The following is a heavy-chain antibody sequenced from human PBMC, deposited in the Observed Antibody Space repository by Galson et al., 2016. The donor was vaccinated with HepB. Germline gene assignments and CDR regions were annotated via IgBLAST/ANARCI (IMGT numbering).Heavy chain of an antibody. Sequence: SLRLSCAVSGFTFSIYAMSWVRQAPGKGLEWVSAISSSGDRVYYAYSVKGRFTISRDNSKNKLYLQMNSLRAEDAAVYYCAKDGGPEYGGSSRAPYYCDYWGQGTLVTVSS. CDR3: AKDGGPEYGGSSRAPYYCDY. CDR2: ISSSGDRV. J-gene: IGHJ4*02. CDR1: GFTFSIYA. V-gene: IGHV3-23*01. D-gene: IGHD6-6*01.